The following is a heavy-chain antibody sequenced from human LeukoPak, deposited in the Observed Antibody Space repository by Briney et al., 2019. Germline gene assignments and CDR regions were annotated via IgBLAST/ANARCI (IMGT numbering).Heavy chain of an antibody. J-gene: IGHJ4*02. Sequence: PGGSLRLSCAASGFTFNDYAMTWVRQALGKGLEWVSLISASGSKTYCGGSAKGRFIISRDNSKNTLNLQMTNLRAEDTALYYCAKGIYDYALDFWGQGALVTVSS. D-gene: IGHD4/OR15-4a*01. CDR3: AKGIYDYALDF. CDR1: GFTFNDYA. V-gene: IGHV3-23*02. CDR2: ISASGSKT.